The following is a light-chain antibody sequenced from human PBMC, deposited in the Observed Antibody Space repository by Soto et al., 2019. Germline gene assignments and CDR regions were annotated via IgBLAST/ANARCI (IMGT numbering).Light chain of an antibody. J-gene: IGKJ1*01. Sequence: EIVLTQSPGTLSLSPGEKATFSCRASQSVNNNFLAWYQQKPGQPPRLIIYGASSRATGIPDRFSGSGSGTEFTLSISRLEPKDYAVYYCQQYDTSPTTRFGQGTKV. CDR1: QSVNNNF. CDR2: GAS. V-gene: IGKV3-20*01. CDR3: QQYDTSPTTR.